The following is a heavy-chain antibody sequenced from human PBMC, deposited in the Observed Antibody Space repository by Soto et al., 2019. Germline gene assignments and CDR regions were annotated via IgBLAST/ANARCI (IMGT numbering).Heavy chain of an antibody. CDR2: IGASSRDK. J-gene: IGHJ4*02. Sequence: GGSLRLSCAASGFSFSSFSINWVRQAPGKGLEWVSFIGASSRDKYYADSVKGRFTISRDNAKNSLSLQMNSLRAEDTAMYYCARASDYFDNSLNFDYWGQGTLVTVSS. V-gene: IGHV3-21*01. D-gene: IGHD3-22*01. CDR1: GFSFSSFS. CDR3: ARASDYFDNSLNFDY.